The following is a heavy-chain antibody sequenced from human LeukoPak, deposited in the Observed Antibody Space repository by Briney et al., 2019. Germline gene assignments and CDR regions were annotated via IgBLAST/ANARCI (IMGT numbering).Heavy chain of an antibody. V-gene: IGHV1-18*01. CDR2: ISAYNGNT. CDR1: GYTFTSYG. J-gene: IGHJ3*02. CDR3: ARTPIVVVISTFIGAFDI. Sequence: ASVKVSCKASGYTFTSYGISWVRQAPGQGLEWVGWISAYNGNTNYAQKLQGRVTMTTDTSTSTAYVELRSLRSDDTAVYYCARTPIVVVISTFIGAFDIWGQGTMVTVSS. D-gene: IGHD3-22*01.